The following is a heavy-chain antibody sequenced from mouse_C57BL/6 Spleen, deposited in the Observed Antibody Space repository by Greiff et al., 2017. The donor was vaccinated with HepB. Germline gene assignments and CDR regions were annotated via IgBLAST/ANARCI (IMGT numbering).Heavy chain of an antibody. V-gene: IGHV1-64*01. CDR2: IHPNSGST. Sequence: QVQLQQPGAELVKPGASVKLSCKASGYTFTSYWMHWVKQRPGQGLEWIGMIHPNSGSTNYNEKFKSKATLTVYKSSSTAYMQLSSLTSEDSAVYYCARGILRYYAMDYWGQGTSVTVSS. J-gene: IGHJ4*01. D-gene: IGHD1-1*01. CDR1: GYTFTSYW. CDR3: ARGILRYYAMDY.